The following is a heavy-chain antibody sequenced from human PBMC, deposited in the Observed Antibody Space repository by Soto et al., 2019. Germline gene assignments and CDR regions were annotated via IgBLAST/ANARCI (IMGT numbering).Heavy chain of an antibody. D-gene: IGHD1-7*01. J-gene: IGHJ6*03. CDR3: ASSVHGPQTKKLWGPNWNYGGYYYYYMDV. V-gene: IGHV1-18*01. Sequence: ASVKVSCKASGYTFTSYGISWVRQAPGQGLEWMGWISAYNGNTNYAQKLQGRVTMTTDTSTSTAYMELRSLRSDDTAVYYCASSVHGPQTKKLWGPNWNYGGYYYYYMDVWGTGTTVTVSS. CDR1: GYTFTSYG. CDR2: ISAYNGNT.